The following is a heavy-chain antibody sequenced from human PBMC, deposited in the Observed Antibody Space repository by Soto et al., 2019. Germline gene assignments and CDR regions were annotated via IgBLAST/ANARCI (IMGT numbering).Heavy chain of an antibody. V-gene: IGHV4-59*08. CDR2: IYYSGST. J-gene: IGHJ4*02. CDR3: ARANGSGDIAY. CDR1: GGSISSYY. D-gene: IGHD2-15*01. Sequence: QVQLQESGPGLVKPSETLSLTCTVSGGSISSYYWSWIRQPPGKGLEWIGYIYYSGSTNYNPSLTSRAPISVDTYKNDFSLTLISVTAADSAVFYCARANGSGDIAYWGKGTLVTVSS.